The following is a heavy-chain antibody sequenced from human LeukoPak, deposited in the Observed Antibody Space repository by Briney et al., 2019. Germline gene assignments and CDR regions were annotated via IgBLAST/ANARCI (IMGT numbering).Heavy chain of an antibody. J-gene: IGHJ4*02. Sequence: GGSLRLSCAASGFTFSSYAMSWVRQAPGKGLEWVSSISSSSSYIYYADSVKGRFTISRDNAKNSLYLQMNSLRAEDTAVYYCARGTRGYSYGSAYWGQGTLVTVSS. V-gene: IGHV3-21*01. CDR3: ARGTRGYSYGSAY. CDR2: ISSSSSYI. CDR1: GFTFSSYA. D-gene: IGHD5-18*01.